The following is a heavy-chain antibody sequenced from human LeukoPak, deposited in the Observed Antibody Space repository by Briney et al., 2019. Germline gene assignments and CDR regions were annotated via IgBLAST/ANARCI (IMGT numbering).Heavy chain of an antibody. V-gene: IGHV3-74*01. CDR3: ARDLTGPDY. CDR1: GFTVSSNS. D-gene: IGHD4-11*01. CDR2: INNEGSST. J-gene: IGHJ4*02. Sequence: GGTLRLSCVASGFTVSSNSMNWVRQAPGKGLVWVSRINNEGSSTNYADSVKGRFTISRDNAKNTLYLQMSSLRAEDTAVYYCARDLTGPDYWGQGTLVTVSS.